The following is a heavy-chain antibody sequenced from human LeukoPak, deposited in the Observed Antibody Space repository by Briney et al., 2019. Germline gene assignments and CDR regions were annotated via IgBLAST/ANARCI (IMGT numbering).Heavy chain of an antibody. CDR2: ISGSGGST. CDR1: GVAFSDYA. V-gene: IGHV3-23*01. D-gene: IGHD2-8*01. J-gene: IGHJ4*02. CDR3: AKDPDCTSGICYTFFDY. Sequence: PGGSLRLSCAASGVAFSDYAMSWVRQAPGKGLEWVSAISGSGGSTYYAHSVKGRFTISRDNSKNTLYLQINSLRAEDTAVYYCAKDPDCTSGICYTFFDYWGQGTLVTVSS.